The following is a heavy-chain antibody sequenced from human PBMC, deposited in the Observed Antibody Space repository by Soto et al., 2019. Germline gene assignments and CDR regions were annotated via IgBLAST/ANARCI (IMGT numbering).Heavy chain of an antibody. CDR2: IYYSGST. CDR3: AGDKIPGPPDYCDY. V-gene: IGHV4-39*02. J-gene: IGHJ4*02. CDR1: GGSISSSSYY. Sequence: SETLSLTCTVSGGSISSSSYYWGWIRQPPGKGLEWIGSIYYSGSTYYNPSLKSRVTISVDTSKNQFSLKLSSVTAADTAVYYCAGDKIPGPPDYCDYWGQGTLVTVSS.